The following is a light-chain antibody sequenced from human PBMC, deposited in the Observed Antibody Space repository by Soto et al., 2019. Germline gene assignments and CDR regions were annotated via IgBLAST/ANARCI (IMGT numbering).Light chain of an antibody. CDR2: KAS. CDR3: QQYNSYPWT. J-gene: IGKJ1*01. V-gene: IGKV1-5*03. Sequence: DIQMTQSPSTLPASVGDRVTITCRASQSISSWLAWYQQKPGKAPKLLIFKASSLDSGVSSRFSGSGSGTEFTLTISSLLPDDFATYYCQQYNSYPWTFGQGTQVEIK. CDR1: QSISSW.